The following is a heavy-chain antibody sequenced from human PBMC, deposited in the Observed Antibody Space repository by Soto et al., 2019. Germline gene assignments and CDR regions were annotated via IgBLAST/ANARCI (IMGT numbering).Heavy chain of an antibody. CDR3: ARFRTGGYCSSTSCRPYYYYGMDV. Sequence: SETLSLTCTVSGGSISSYYWSWIRQPPGKGLEWIGYIYYSGSTNYNPSLKSRVTISVDTSKNQFSLKLSSVTAADTAVYYCARFRTGGYCSSTSCRPYYYYGMDVWGQGTTVTVSS. J-gene: IGHJ6*02. V-gene: IGHV4-59*12. CDR1: GGSISSYY. D-gene: IGHD2-2*01. CDR2: IYYSGST.